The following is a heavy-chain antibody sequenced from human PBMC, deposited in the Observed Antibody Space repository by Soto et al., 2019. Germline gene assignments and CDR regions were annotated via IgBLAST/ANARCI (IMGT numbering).Heavy chain of an antibody. CDR2: VYYSGST. Sequence: PSETLSLTCTVSGGSISRYYWNWIRQPPGKGLEWIGFVYYSGSTSYYPSLKSRVTISIDTSKNQFSLKLSSVTAADTAVYYCARRLYYDSSGFEGGGMDVWGQGTTVTVSS. CDR1: GGSISRYY. V-gene: IGHV4-59*08. CDR3: ARRLYYDSSGFEGGGMDV. D-gene: IGHD3-22*01. J-gene: IGHJ6*02.